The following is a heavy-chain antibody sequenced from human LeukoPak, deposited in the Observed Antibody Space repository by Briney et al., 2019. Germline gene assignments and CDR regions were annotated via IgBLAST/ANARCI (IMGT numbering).Heavy chain of an antibody. V-gene: IGHV1-2*02. CDR2: INPNSGGT. CDR3: ARGRYYYDSSGYVFDY. CDR1: GYTFTGYY. J-gene: IGHJ4*02. Sequence: ASVKVSCKASGYTFTGYYMHWVRQAPGQGLEWMGWINPNSGGTNYAQKLQGRVTMTTDTSTSTAYMELRSLRSDDTAVYYCARGRYYYDSSGYVFDYWGQGTLVTVSS. D-gene: IGHD3-22*01.